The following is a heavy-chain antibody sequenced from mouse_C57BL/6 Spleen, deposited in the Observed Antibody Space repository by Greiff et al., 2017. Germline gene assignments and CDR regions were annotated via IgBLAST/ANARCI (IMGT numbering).Heavy chain of an antibody. CDR2: ISDGGSYT. D-gene: IGHD2-10*01. CDR1: GFTFSSYA. CDR3: ARDRSYYGKGYFDY. Sequence: EVKVEESGGGLVKPGGSLKLSCAASGFTFSSYAMSWVRQTPEKRLEWVATISDGGSYTYYPDNVKGRFTISRDKAKNNLYLQMSHLKSEDTAMYYCARDRSYYGKGYFDYWGQGTTLTVSS. J-gene: IGHJ2*01. V-gene: IGHV5-4*01.